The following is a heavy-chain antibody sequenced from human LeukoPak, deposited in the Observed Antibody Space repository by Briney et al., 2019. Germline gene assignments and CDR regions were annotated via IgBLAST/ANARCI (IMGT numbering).Heavy chain of an antibody. CDR3: AKDNAYYYADY. J-gene: IGHJ4*02. V-gene: IGHV3-30*02. Sequence: GGSLRLSCAASGFTFSNYGMHWVRQAPDKGLEWVAFLQNHGGDIHYADSVEGRFTISRDNSKNTLYLQMNSLRPEDTAVYYCAKDNAYYYADYWGQGTLVTVSS. CDR2: LQNHGGDI. D-gene: IGHD3-10*01. CDR1: GFTFSNYG.